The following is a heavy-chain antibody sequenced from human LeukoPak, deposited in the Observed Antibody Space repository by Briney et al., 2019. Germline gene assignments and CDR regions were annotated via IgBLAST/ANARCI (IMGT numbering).Heavy chain of an antibody. V-gene: IGHV4-59*08. CDR2: LYSSGST. Sequence: SETLSLTCTVSGSSMSSHYWSWIRQPPGKGLEWIGYLYSSGSTNYNPSLKSRVTISVDASKNQFSLRLSSVTATDTAVYYCARLLRTGNTGCYHDSWGQGTLVTVSS. CDR3: ARLLRTGNTGCYHDS. D-gene: IGHD3-9*01. J-gene: IGHJ4*02. CDR1: GSSMSSHY.